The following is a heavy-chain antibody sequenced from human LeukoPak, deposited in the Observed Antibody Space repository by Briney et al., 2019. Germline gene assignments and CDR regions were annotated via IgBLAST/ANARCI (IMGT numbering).Heavy chain of an antibody. J-gene: IGHJ4*02. D-gene: IGHD6-13*01. V-gene: IGHV1-18*04. CDR1: GYTFTSYY. CDR2: ISPYNGNT. CDR3: ARDRSSSWYYFDS. Sequence: ASVKVSCKASGYTFTSYYMHWVRQAPGQGLEWMGWISPYNGNTNYVQKFQDRVTMTTDTSTSTAYMELRSLRSDDTAVYYCARDRSSSWYYFDSWGQGTLVTVSS.